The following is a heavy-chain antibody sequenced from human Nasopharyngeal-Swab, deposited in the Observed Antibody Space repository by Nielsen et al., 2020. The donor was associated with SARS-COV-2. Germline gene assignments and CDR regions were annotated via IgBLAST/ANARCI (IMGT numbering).Heavy chain of an antibody. CDR2: IYYSGNT. J-gene: IGHJ4*02. CDR3: ARIIFTRGSGSYYAFDY. Sequence: SETLSLTYAVSGGSISRSAYYWSWIRQHPGKGLEWIGYIYYSGNTYYNPSLKSRVTISVDTSQNQFSLILRSVTAADTAVYYCARIIFTRGSGSYYAFDYWGQGTLVTVSS. V-gene: IGHV4-31*11. D-gene: IGHD3-10*01. CDR1: GGSISRSAYY.